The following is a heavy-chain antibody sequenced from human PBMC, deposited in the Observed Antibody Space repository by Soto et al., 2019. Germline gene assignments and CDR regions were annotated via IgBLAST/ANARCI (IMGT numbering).Heavy chain of an antibody. CDR3: ARAGPVSGNHAFDI. J-gene: IGHJ3*02. CDR1: RGSFSSYA. CDR2: IIPIFGAP. D-gene: IGHD6-19*01. Sequence: QVQLVQSGAEVKKPGSSVKVSCKASRGSFSSYAISWVRQAPVQGLEWMGGIIPIFGAPTYAQKFQGRVTIIADKSTSTAYMELSSLRSEDTALYYCARAGPVSGNHAFDIWGQGTLVTVSS. V-gene: IGHV1-69*06.